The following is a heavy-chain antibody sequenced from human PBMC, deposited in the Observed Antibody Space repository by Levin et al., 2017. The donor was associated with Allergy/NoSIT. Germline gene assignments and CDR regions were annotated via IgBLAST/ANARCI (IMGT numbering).Heavy chain of an antibody. V-gene: IGHV3-21*01. Sequence: GGSLRLSCIASGFTFSLYSMTWVRQAPGKGLEWASSISRSGHLRYYADSLRGRFTISRDNARNSLYLEMNGLSADDTAVYYCARGSQYDDYMDAFDVWGQGTMVTV. CDR3: ARGSQYDDYMDAFDV. D-gene: IGHD4-17*01. J-gene: IGHJ3*01. CDR2: ISRSGHLR. CDR1: GFTFSLYS.